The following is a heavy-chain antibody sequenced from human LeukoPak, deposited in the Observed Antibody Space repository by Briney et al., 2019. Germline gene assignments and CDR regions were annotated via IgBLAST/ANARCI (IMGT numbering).Heavy chain of an antibody. J-gene: IGHJ4*02. V-gene: IGHV3-30*18. CDR1: GFTFSSYG. CDR3: AKDIMTTVTTADY. Sequence: PGRSLRLSCAASGFTFSSYGMHWVRQAPGKGLEWVAVISYDGSNKFYAGSVKGQFTISRDNSRNTLYLQMNSLRAEDTAVYYCAKDIMTTVTTADYWGQGTLVTVSS. D-gene: IGHD4-11*01. CDR2: ISYDGSNK.